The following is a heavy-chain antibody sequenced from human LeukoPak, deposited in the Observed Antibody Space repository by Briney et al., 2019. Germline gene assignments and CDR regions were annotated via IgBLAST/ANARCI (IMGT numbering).Heavy chain of an antibody. CDR1: GGSISSYY. D-gene: IGHD2-2*01. Sequence: SETLSLTCTVSGGSISSYYWSWIRQPPGKGLEWIGYIYTSGSTNYNPSLKSRVTISVDTSKNQFSLKLSSVTAADTAVYYCARQVCRSTSCLFDYWRQGTLATVSS. V-gene: IGHV4-4*09. J-gene: IGHJ4*02. CDR2: IYTSGST. CDR3: ARQVCRSTSCLFDY.